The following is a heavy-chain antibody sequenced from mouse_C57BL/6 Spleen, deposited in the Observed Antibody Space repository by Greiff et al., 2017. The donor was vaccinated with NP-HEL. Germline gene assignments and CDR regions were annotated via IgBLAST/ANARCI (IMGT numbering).Heavy chain of an antibody. Sequence: QVQLQQSGAELVRPGTSVKVSCKASGYAFTNYLIEWVKQRPGQGLEWIGVINPGSGGTNYNEKFKGKATLTADKSSSTAYMQLSSLTPEASAVFVWARDYGRGDWYFDVWGTGTTVTVAS. CDR3: ARDYGRGDWYFDV. CDR2: INPGSGGT. V-gene: IGHV1-54*01. D-gene: IGHD1-1*01. CDR1: GYAFTNYL. J-gene: IGHJ1*03.